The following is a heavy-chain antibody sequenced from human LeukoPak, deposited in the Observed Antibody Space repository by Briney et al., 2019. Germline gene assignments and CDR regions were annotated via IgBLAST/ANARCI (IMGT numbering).Heavy chain of an antibody. J-gene: IGHJ4*02. V-gene: IGHV1-69*05. D-gene: IGHD2-21*02. Sequence: SVKVPCKASGGTFSSYAISWVRQAPGQGLEWMGGIIPIFGTANYAQKFQGRVTITTDESTSTAYMELSSLRSEDTTVYYCARWTSWGGDCHILDYWGQGILVTVSS. CDR2: IIPIFGTA. CDR3: ARWTSWGGDCHILDY. CDR1: GGTFSSYA.